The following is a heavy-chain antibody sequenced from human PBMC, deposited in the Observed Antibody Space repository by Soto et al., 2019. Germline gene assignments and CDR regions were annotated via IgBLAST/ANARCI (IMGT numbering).Heavy chain of an antibody. V-gene: IGHV1-3*01. CDR2: INAGNGNT. J-gene: IGHJ4*02. D-gene: IGHD6-13*01. Sequence: ASVKVSCKASGYSFTNYAMHWVRQAPGQRLEWMGWINAGNGNTEYSQKFQGRVIITRDTSASTAYMELSSLRSEDTAVYYCARSQFLQHLEGMGYWGQGTPVTVSS. CDR3: ARSQFLQHLEGMGY. CDR1: GYSFTNYA.